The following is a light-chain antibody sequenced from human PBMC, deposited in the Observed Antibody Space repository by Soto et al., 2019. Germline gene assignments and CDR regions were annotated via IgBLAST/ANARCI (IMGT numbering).Light chain of an antibody. CDR3: QQYGDSPLT. CDR2: AAS. J-gene: IGKJ3*01. V-gene: IGKV3-20*01. Sequence: EILLTQSPRTLSLSPGEGVTLSCRASQSVTVNSLAWYQQKPGQAPRLRIYAASTRAAAVPDRFTGSGSGTDFALTISRLEPEDFGVYYCQQYGDSPLTSGPGTKVDIK. CDR1: QSVTVNS.